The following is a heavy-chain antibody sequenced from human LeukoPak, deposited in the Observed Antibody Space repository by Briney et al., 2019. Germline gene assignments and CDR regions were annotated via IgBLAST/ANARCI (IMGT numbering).Heavy chain of an antibody. J-gene: IGHJ4*02. CDR1: GFTVSSNY. D-gene: IGHD3-10*01. V-gene: IGHV3-53*04. Sequence: GGSLRLSCAASGFTVSSNYMSWVRQAPGKGLEWVSVIYSGGSTYYADSVKGRFTISRHNSKNTLYLQMNSLRAEDTAVYYCAKDFRFGETTFDYWGQGTLVTVSS. CDR2: IYSGGST. CDR3: AKDFRFGETTFDY.